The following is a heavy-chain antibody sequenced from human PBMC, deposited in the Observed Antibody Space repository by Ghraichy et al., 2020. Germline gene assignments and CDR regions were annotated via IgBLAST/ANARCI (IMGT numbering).Heavy chain of an antibody. J-gene: IGHJ6*02. CDR2: IMPVFGTA. D-gene: IGHD3-3*01. V-gene: IGHV1-69*13. CDR1: GGTFSSYA. Sequence: SVKVSCKASGGTFSSYAITWVRQAPGQGLEWMGGIMPVFGTANYAQKFQGRVTITADESTSTAYMELSSLRSEDTAVYYCARDVKTIFGVVIMGNYYYYGMDVWGQGTTVTVSS. CDR3: ARDVKTIFGVVIMGNYYYYGMDV.